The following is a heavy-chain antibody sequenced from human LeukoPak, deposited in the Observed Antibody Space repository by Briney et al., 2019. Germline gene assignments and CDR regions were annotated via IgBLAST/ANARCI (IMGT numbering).Heavy chain of an antibody. V-gene: IGHV4-30-4*08. CDR3: ARDPHVVAARRSYYFDY. CDR2: IYYSGST. CDR1: GGSISSGDYY. Sequence: PSETLSLTCTVSGGSISSGDYYWSWIRQPPGKGLEWIGYIYYSGSTYYNPSLKSRVTISVDTSKNQFSLQLNSVTPEDTAVYYCARDPHVVAARRSYYFDYWGQGTLVTVSS. J-gene: IGHJ4*02. D-gene: IGHD6-6*01.